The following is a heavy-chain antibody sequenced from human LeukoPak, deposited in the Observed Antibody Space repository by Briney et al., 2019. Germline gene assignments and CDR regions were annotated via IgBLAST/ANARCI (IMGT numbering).Heavy chain of an antibody. J-gene: IGHJ5*02. D-gene: IGHD6-13*01. CDR2: IYYSGST. CDR3: ARGPTSSGFHWLNP. CDR1: GDSIISYY. Sequence: SETLSLTCTVSGDSIISYYWSWIRQPPGKGLEWVGYIYYSGSTNYNPSLKSRVTMSVDTSMNQFSLKLRYVTAADTAVYYCARGPTSSGFHWLNPGGQGTLVTVSS. V-gene: IGHV4-59*01.